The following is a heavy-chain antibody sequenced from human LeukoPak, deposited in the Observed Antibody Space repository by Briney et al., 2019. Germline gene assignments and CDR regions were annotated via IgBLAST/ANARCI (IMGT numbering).Heavy chain of an antibody. CDR3: ARGSSLYCSSTSCYVNWFDP. V-gene: IGHV4-34*01. J-gene: IGHJ5*02. D-gene: IGHD2-2*01. CDR2: INHSGST. Sequence: PSETLSLTCAVYGGSFSGYYWSWIRQPPGKGLEWIGEINHSGSTNYNPSLKSRVTISVDTSKNQFSLKLSSVTAADTAVYYCARGSSLYCSSTSCYVNWFDPWGQGTLVTVSS. CDR1: GGSFSGYY.